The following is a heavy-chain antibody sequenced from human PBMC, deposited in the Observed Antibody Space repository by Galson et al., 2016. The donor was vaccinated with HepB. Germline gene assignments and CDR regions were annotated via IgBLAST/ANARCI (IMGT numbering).Heavy chain of an antibody. D-gene: IGHD6-19*01. Sequence: SLRLSCAASGFTFGSYSMNWVRQAPGKGLEWVSYIRSGSDAIYYADSVKGRFTMSRDNVKNSLYLQMNNLRDEDTAVYYCARSSWSSGCWCSNDYWGQGTLVTVSS. CDR2: IRSGSDAI. CDR1: GFTFGSYS. J-gene: IGHJ4*02. V-gene: IGHV3-48*02. CDR3: ARSSWSSGCWCSNDY.